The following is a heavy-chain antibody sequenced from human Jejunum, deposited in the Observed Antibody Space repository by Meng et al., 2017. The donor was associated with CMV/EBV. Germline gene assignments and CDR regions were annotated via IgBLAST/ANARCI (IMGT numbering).Heavy chain of an antibody. D-gene: IGHD1-26*01. J-gene: IGHJ4*02. Sequence: FAGSCFAFVNYAMHWVRQAPCNGLDWVAFIRYDSYNKYYLDSVKGRFTISRDNSKNTVYLQMNSLRLADTAIYYCAKGGATKDLDYWGQGTLVTVSS. CDR1: CFAFVNYA. V-gene: IGHV3-30*02. CDR2: IRYDSYNK. CDR3: AKGGATKDLDY.